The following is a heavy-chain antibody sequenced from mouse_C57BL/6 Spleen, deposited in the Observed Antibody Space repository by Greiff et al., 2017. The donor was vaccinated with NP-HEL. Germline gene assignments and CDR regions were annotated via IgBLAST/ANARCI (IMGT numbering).Heavy chain of an antibody. V-gene: IGHV2-2*01. Sequence: VQLQQSGPGLVQPSQSLSITCTVSGFSLTSYGVHWVRQSPGKGLEWLGVIWSGGSTDYNAAFISRLSISKDNSKSQVFFKMNSLQADDTAIYYCASPPTVVAHYYAMDYWGQGTSVTVSS. CDR2: IWSGGST. CDR3: ASPPTVVAHYYAMDY. D-gene: IGHD1-1*01. CDR1: GFSLTSYG. J-gene: IGHJ4*01.